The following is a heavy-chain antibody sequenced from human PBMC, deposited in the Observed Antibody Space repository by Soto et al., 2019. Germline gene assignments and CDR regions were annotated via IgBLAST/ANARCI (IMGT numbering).Heavy chain of an antibody. CDR2: ITHSGST. Sequence: QVQLQQWGAGLLKPSETLSLTCAVYGGSFSEYYWSWIRQPPGKGLESIGEITHSGSTNYNPSLKSRVTISVDMSKNQFSLKLSSVTAADTAVYYCARGNRVTVFGVVRPYYGMDVWGQGTTVTVSS. V-gene: IGHV4-34*01. D-gene: IGHD3-3*01. CDR3: ARGNRVTVFGVVRPYYGMDV. J-gene: IGHJ6*02. CDR1: GGSFSEYY.